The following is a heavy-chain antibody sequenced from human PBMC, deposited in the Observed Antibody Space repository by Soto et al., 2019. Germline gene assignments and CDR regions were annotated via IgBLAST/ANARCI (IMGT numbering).Heavy chain of an antibody. CDR1: GFTFSSYG. Sequence: QVQLVESGGGVVQPGRSLRLSCAASGFTFSSYGMHWVRQAPGKGLEWVAVIWYDGSNKYYADSVKGRFTISRDNSKNTLYLQMNILRAEDTAVYYCARGRELLLAYFDYWGQGTLVTVSS. CDR3: ARGRELLLAYFDY. CDR2: IWYDGSNK. J-gene: IGHJ4*02. V-gene: IGHV3-33*01. D-gene: IGHD1-26*01.